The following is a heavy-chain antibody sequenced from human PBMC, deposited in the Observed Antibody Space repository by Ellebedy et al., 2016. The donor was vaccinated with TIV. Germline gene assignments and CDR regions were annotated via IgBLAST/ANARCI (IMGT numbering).Heavy chain of an antibody. CDR3: ARTDPWQPIDD. CDR2: VFYSGSP. V-gene: IGHV4-39*01. J-gene: IGHJ4*02. D-gene: IGHD2-21*02. Sequence: MPSETLSLTCSVSGGSVSSTRYYWAWIRQPPGTGLEYIGSVFYSGSPYYNPSFKSRVTLSAYTSKNQFSLNLRTVTAADTAVYYCARTDPWQPIDDWGQGILVSVSS. CDR1: GGSVSSTRYY.